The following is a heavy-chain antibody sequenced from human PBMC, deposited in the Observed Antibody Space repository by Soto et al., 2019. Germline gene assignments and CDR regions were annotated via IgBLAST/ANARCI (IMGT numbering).Heavy chain of an antibody. CDR1: GYTFTSSY. Sequence: ASAKVACKASGYTFTSSYTNCVRQSPGQGLAWMVIINPSGGSTSYAQKFQGRVNMTRDTSTSTVYMFLKMNSVTVGDTAVYYCARAYSGRLPRRADYYYALDVWGQGTMVTVTS. J-gene: IGHJ6*02. D-gene: IGHD2-15*01. CDR3: ARAYSGRLPRRADYYYALDV. CDR2: INPSGGST. V-gene: IGHV1-46*01.